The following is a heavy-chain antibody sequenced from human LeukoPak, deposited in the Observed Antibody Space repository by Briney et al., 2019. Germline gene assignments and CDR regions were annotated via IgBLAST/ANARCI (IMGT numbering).Heavy chain of an antibody. Sequence: GGSLRLSCAASGFTFSSYGMHWVRQAPSKGLEWVAVIWYDGSNKYYADSVKGRFTISRDNSKNTLYLQMNSLRAEDTAVYYCARGRGGDILTGYYYYWGQGTLVTVSS. D-gene: IGHD3-9*01. CDR3: ARGRGGDILTGYYYY. V-gene: IGHV3-33*01. CDR2: IWYDGSNK. J-gene: IGHJ4*02. CDR1: GFTFSSYG.